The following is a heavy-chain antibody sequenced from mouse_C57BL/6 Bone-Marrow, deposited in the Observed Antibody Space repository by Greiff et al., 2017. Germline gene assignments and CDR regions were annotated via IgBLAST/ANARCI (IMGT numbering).Heavy chain of an antibody. CDR1: GYTFTSYG. CDR2: IYPRSGNT. J-gene: IGHJ4*01. D-gene: IGHD2-3*01. V-gene: IGHV1-81*01. Sequence: VQVVESGAELARPGASVKLSCKASGYTFTSYGISWVKQRTGQGLEWIGEIYPRSGNTYYNEKFKGKATLTADKSSSTAYMELRSLTSEDSAVYFCARWGWSYYAIDYWGQGTSVTVSS. CDR3: ARWGWSYYAIDY.